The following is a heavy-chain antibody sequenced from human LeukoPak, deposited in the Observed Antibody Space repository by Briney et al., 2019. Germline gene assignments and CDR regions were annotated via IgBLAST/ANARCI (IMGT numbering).Heavy chain of an antibody. CDR1: GGTFSSYA. CDR2: IIPIFGTA. J-gene: IGHJ6*03. CDR3: ARDRGPKGYGSGSYYNGVYYYYYMDV. D-gene: IGHD3-10*01. V-gene: IGHV1-69*05. Sequence: SVKVSCKASGGTFSSYAISWVRQAPGQGLEWMGEIIPIFGTANYAQKFQGRVTITTDESTSTAYMELSSLRSEDTAVYYCARDRGPKGYGSGSYYNGVYYYYYMDVWGKGTTVTVSS.